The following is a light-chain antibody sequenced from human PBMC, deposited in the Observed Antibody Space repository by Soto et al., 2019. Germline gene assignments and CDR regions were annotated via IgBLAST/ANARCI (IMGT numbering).Light chain of an antibody. CDR3: SSYTSSSTRV. V-gene: IGLV2-14*01. CDR2: DVS. Sequence: QSALTQPDSVSGSPGQSITISCTGTSSDVGGYNYVSWYQQHPGKAPKLMIYDVSNRPSGVSNRFSGSKSGNTASLTISGLQAEDEVDYYCSSYTSSSTRVFGGGTKLTVL. J-gene: IGLJ2*01. CDR1: SSDVGGYNY.